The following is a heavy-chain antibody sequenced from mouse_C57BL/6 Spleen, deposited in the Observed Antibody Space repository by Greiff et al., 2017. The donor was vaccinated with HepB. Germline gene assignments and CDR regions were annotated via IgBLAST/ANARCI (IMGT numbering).Heavy chain of an antibody. CDR2: ISSGSSTI. J-gene: IGHJ4*01. CDR3: ARPYGGSSYDYAMDY. CDR1: GFTFSDYG. Sequence: EVKLQESGGGLVKPGGSLKLSCAASGFTFSDYGMHWVRQAPEKGLEWVAYISSGSSTIYYADTVKGRFTISRDNAKNTLFLQMTSLRSEDTAMYYCARPYGGSSYDYAMDYWGQGTSVTVSS. D-gene: IGHD1-1*01. V-gene: IGHV5-17*01.